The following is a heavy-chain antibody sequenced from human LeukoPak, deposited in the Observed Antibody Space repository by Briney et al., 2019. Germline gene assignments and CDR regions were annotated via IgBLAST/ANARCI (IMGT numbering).Heavy chain of an antibody. V-gene: IGHV4-34*01. CDR3: ARGRGRYHY. CDR2: INHSGST. J-gene: IGHJ4*02. D-gene: IGHD3-16*02. Sequence: SETLSLTCAVYGGSFSGYYWSWIRQPPGKGLEWIGEINHSGSTNYNPPLKSRVTLSVDTSKNQFSLKLSSVTAADTAVYYCARGRGRYHYWGQGTLVTVSS. CDR1: GGSFSGYY.